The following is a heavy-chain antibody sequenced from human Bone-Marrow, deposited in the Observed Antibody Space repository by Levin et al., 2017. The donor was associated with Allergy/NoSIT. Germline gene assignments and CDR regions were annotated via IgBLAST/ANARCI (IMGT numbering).Heavy chain of an antibody. J-gene: IGHJ5*02. Sequence: SETLSLTCTVSNGSISSGDYYWSWIRQPPGKGLEWIAYMHYSGTTYYNPSLKSRVTMSIDTSKNQFSLKLTSVTAADTAMYYCARDNYIGSVRYKSYNWFDPWGQGTLVTVSS. CDR3: ARDNYIGSVRYKSYNWFDP. CDR2: MHYSGTT. V-gene: IGHV4-30-4*01. D-gene: IGHD3-10*01. CDR1: NGSISSGDYY.